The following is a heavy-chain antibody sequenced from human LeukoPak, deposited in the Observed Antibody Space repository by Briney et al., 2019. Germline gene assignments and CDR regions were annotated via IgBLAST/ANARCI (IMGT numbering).Heavy chain of an antibody. Sequence: PSETLSLTCAVYGGSFSGYYWSWIRQPPGKGLELIGEVNHSGSTNYNPSLKSRVTISVDTSKNQFSLKLSSVTAADTAVYYCGSGSYYFDYWGQGTLVTVST. CDR1: GGSFSGYY. CDR3: GSGSYYFDY. J-gene: IGHJ4*02. V-gene: IGHV4-34*01. CDR2: VNHSGST. D-gene: IGHD3-10*01.